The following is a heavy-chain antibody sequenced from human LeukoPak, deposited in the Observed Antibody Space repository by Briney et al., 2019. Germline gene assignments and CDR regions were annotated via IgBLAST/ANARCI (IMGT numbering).Heavy chain of an antibody. CDR2: INPSGSA. CDR3: ARDGNVERPYDS. D-gene: IGHD1-26*01. V-gene: IGHV4-4*07. CDR1: GVTISGYF. J-gene: IGHJ4*02. Sequence: SETLSLTCTASGVTISGYFWSWIRQPAGKGLEWVGRINPSGSANYNPSLKSRLTMSVHTSKNQFSLNLGSVTAADTAVYFCARDGNVERPYDSWGQGTRVTVST.